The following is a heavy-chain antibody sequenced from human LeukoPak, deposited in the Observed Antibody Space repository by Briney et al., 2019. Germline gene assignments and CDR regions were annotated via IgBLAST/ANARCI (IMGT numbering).Heavy chain of an antibody. CDR2: TYYSGST. V-gene: IGHV4-59*01. CDR3: ARGLGYSSTWYAY. Sequence: PSETLSPTCTVAGGSISSYYWSWIRQPPGKVLEWIGYTYYSGSTNNNPSLKSRVTISVDTSKNQFSLKLNSVTAADTAVYYCARGLGYSSTWYAYWGQGTLVTVSS. CDR1: GGSISSYY. J-gene: IGHJ4*02. D-gene: IGHD6-13*01.